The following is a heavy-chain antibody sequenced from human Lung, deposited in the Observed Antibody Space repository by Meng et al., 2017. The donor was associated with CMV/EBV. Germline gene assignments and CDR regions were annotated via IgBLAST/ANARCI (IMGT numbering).Heavy chain of an antibody. V-gene: IGHV4-34*01. D-gene: IGHD3-10*01. CDR3: ARGYGSETYLNYFDY. CDR1: GGSFSSYY. Sequence: VYGGSFSSYYWSWIRQSPGRGRRWIGEINHRGSTTYNPSLKSRVTMSVATYKNQFSLRLRSVTAADTSVYYCARGYGSETYLNYFDYWGQGTLVTVSS. J-gene: IGHJ4*02. CDR2: INHRGST.